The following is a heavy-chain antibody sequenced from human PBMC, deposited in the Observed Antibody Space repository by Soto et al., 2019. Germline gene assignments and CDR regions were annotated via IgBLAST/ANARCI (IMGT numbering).Heavy chain of an antibody. CDR2: VNPANGYT. D-gene: IGHD3-10*01. CDR1: GYAFIKYD. Sequence: RASVKVSCKASGYAFIKYDINWVRQATGQGLEWMGWVNPANGYTVYAQKFQGRVTMTRNTSITTAYMELSSLRSEDTAVYYCARARRGVMSQGMDVWGQGTTVTVSS. V-gene: IGHV1-8*01. CDR3: ARARRGVMSQGMDV. J-gene: IGHJ6*02.